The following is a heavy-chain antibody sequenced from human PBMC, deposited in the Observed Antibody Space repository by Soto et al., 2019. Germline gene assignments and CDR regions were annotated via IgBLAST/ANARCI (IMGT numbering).Heavy chain of an antibody. CDR2: IRSKANNYAT. D-gene: IGHD1-26*01. J-gene: IGHJ4*02. CDR3: ARLWSEREPNFDR. CDR1: GFTFSNAW. Sequence: EVQLVESGGGLVKPGGSLRLSCAASGFTFSNAWMSWVRQAPGKGLEWVGRIRSKANNYATVYAAAVTGRFTISRDDSKNTAYLQMTSLKTEDTAVYYCARLWSEREPNFDRWGQGTLVTVSS. V-gene: IGHV3-73*01.